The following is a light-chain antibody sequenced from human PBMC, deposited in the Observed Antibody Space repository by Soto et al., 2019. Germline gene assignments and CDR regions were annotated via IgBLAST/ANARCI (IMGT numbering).Light chain of an antibody. J-gene: IGKJ2*01. V-gene: IGKV3-20*01. CDR1: QSVSSSY. CDR2: GAS. Sequence: EIVLTQSPGTLSLSPGERATLSCRASQSVSSSYLAWYQQKPGQAPRLLIYGASSRATGIPDRFSGSGSGTDFTLTISRLEPEDFAVDYCQQYGSSPYTLGQGTELEIK. CDR3: QQYGSSPYT.